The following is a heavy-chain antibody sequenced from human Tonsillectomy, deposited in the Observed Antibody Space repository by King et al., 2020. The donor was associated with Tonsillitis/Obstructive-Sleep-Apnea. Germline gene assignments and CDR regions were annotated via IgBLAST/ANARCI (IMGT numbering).Heavy chain of an antibody. V-gene: IGHV4-34*01. Sequence: VQLQQWGAGLLKPSETLSLTCAVYGGSFSGYYWSWSRQPPGKGLEWIGEINHSGSTNYNPSLKGRVTISVDTSKNQFSLKLNSVTAADTAVYYCARRDSSGWNAFDIWGQGTMVTVSS. D-gene: IGHD6-19*01. CDR2: INHSGST. CDR3: ARRDSSGWNAFDI. J-gene: IGHJ3*02. CDR1: GGSFSGYY.